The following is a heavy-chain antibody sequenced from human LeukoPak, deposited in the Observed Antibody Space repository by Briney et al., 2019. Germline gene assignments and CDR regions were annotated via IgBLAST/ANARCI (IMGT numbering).Heavy chain of an antibody. CDR2: IIGIVAST. V-gene: IGHV3-23*01. J-gene: IGHJ3*02. D-gene: IGHD3-9*01. CDR1: GFTFSKYD. CDR3: ANLVYYFDWFHI. Sequence: GGSLRLSCAASGFTFSKYDMGWVREAPGKGLEGFSGIIGIVASTYYADSVKCRFTISRDNSKNTLYLQMNSLSAEDSASYYCANLVYYFDWFHICGQGTMVTVSS.